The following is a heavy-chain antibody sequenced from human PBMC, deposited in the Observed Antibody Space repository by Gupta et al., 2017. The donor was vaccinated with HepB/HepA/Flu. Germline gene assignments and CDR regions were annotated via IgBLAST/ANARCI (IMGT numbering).Heavy chain of an antibody. Sequence: EVQLVESGGGLVQPGGSLSLSCAASCFTFSAAYSDWVPPAPGKGLEWVARIRNIANSYRTEYAASVKGRFTISRDDSQNSLYLQMNSLKMEDTAMYYCVRASIEATPYFFDYWGQGTLVAVSS. V-gene: IGHV3-72*01. CDR1: CFTFSAAY. J-gene: IGHJ4*02. D-gene: IGHD1-26*01. CDR2: IRNIANSYRT. CDR3: VRASIEATPYFFDY.